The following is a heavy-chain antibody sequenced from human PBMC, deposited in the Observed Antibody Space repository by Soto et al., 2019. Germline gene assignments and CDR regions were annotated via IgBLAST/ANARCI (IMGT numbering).Heavy chain of an antibody. D-gene: IGHD1-26*01. CDR2: IYYSGTT. V-gene: IGHV4-31*03. CDR3: ARATLVGANFDAFDI. J-gene: IGHJ3*02. CDR1: GASITSGGYY. Sequence: SETLSLTCTFSGASITSGGYYWTWIRQHPGKGLEWIGYIYYSGTTYYNPSPKSRFTISVDTSKNQFSLKLSSVTAADTAVYYCARATLVGANFDAFDIRGQGTTVTVSS.